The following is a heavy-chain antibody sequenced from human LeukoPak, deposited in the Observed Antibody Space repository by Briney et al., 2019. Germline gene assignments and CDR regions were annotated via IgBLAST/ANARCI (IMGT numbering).Heavy chain of an antibody. D-gene: IGHD3-3*01. V-gene: IGHV3-53*01. Sequence: PGGSLRLSCAASGFTVSSNYMNWVRQAPGKGLEWVSVICSGGSTYYADSVKGRFTISRDNSKNTLYLQMNSLRAEDTAVYYCARETRYYFDYWGQGTLVTVSS. J-gene: IGHJ4*02. CDR3: ARETRYYFDY. CDR1: GFTVSSNY. CDR2: ICSGGST.